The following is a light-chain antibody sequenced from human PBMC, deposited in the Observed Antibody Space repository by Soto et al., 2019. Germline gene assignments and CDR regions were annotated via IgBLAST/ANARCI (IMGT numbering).Light chain of an antibody. CDR3: AAWDDSLSGVVYV. V-gene: IGLV1-47*01. CDR1: SSNIGSNY. CDR2: RNN. J-gene: IGLJ1*01. Sequence: QSVLTQPPSASGTPGQRVTISCSGSSSNIGSNYVYWYQQLPGTAPKLLIYRNNQRPSGVPDRFSGSKSGTSASLAISGLRSEDEADYYCAAWDDSLSGVVYVFGTGTKLTVL.